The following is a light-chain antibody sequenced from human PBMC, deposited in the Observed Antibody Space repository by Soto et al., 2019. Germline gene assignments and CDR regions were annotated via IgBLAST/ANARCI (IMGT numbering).Light chain of an antibody. CDR1: QNILYSSNNKNY. V-gene: IGKV4-1*01. J-gene: IGKJ5*01. Sequence: DIVMTQSPDSLAVSLGERATINCKSSQNILYSSNNKNYLAWYQQKPGQPPKLLIYWASTRDSGVPDRFSGSGSGTDFTLTISSVQAENVAVYYCQEYYSTLPIYFGQGTRLEI. CDR2: WAS. CDR3: QEYYSTLPIY.